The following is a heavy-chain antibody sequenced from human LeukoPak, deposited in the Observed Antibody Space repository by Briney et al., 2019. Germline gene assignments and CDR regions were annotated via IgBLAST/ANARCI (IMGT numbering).Heavy chain of an antibody. D-gene: IGHD3-16*01. CDR3: ARNGDYGDDY. V-gene: IGHV3-7*01. J-gene: IGHJ4*02. CDR2: INQDESEK. Sequence: GGSLRLSFAASGFTFSSYWMSWFRQAPGKGLDWVANINQDESEKYYVDSVKGRFTISRDNAKNSLYLQMNSLRAEDTAVYYCARNGDYGDDYWGQGTLVTVSS. CDR1: GFTFSSYW.